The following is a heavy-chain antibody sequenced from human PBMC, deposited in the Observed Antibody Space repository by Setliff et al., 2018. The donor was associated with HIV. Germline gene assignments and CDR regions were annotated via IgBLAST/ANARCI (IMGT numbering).Heavy chain of an antibody. CDR1: GYSISSGYH. CDR3: ARTVPHSAAQDAFDI. V-gene: IGHV4-38-2*01. CDR2: ISNSGKI. Sequence: SETLSLTCAVSGYSISSGYHWGWIRQPPGKGLEWIGYISNSGKIYYDPSLNSRVTLSADTSKNQLSLKLTSVTAEDTGVYYCARTVPHSAAQDAFDIWGQGTVVTVSS. J-gene: IGHJ3*02. D-gene: IGHD4-4*01.